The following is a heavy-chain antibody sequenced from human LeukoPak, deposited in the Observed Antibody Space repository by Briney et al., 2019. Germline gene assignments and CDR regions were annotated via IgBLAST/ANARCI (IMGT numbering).Heavy chain of an antibody. Sequence: QPGGSLRLSCAASGFTFSSYGMHWVRQAPGKGLEWVAFIRYDGSNKYYADSVKGRFTISRDNSKNKLYLQMNSLRAEDTAVYYCAKGPGGYSSGWYFDYWGQGTLVTVSS. CDR2: IRYDGSNK. J-gene: IGHJ4*02. CDR1: GFTFSSYG. CDR3: AKGPGGYSSGWYFDY. V-gene: IGHV3-30*02. D-gene: IGHD6-19*01.